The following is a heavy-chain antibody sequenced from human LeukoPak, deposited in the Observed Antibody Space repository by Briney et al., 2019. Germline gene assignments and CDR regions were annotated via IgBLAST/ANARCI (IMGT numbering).Heavy chain of an antibody. J-gene: IGHJ4*02. Sequence: ASVKVSCKASGYTFTSYGTSWVRQAPGQGLEWMGWISAYNGNTNYAQKPQGRVTMTTDTSTSTAYMELRSLRSDDTAVYYCARASGWYEVYYFDYWGQGTLVTVSS. CDR2: ISAYNGNT. CDR1: GYTFTSYG. CDR3: ARASGWYEVYYFDY. D-gene: IGHD6-19*01. V-gene: IGHV1-18*01.